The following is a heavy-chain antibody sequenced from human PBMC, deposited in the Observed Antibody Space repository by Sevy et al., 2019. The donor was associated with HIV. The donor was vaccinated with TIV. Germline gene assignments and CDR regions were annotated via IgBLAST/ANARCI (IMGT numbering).Heavy chain of an antibody. CDR2: INPYSGGT. CDR3: ARDPEYYDFWSGYYTGWFDP. Sequence: ASVKVSCKASGYTFTGYYMHWVRQAPGQGLEWMGWINPYSGGTNYAQKFQGRVTMTRDTSISTDYMELSSLRSDDTAVYYCARDPEYYDFWSGYYTGWFDPWGQGTLVTVSS. CDR1: GYTFTGYY. J-gene: IGHJ5*02. D-gene: IGHD3-3*01. V-gene: IGHV1-2*02.